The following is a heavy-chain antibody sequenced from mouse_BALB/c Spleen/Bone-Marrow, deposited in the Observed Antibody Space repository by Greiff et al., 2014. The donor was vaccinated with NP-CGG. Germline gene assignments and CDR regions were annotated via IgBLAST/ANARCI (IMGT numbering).Heavy chain of an antibody. V-gene: IGHV1-20*02. CDR2: INPYNGDT. D-gene: IGHD1-1*01. Sequence: EVQLQESGPELVKPGASVKISCKASGYSFTGYFMNWVMQSHGKSLEWIGRINPYNGDTFYNQKFKGKATLTVDKSSSTAHMELRSLASEDSAVYYCARSDYYGTYAMDYWGQGTPVTVSS. CDR3: ARSDYYGTYAMDY. CDR1: GYSFTGYF. J-gene: IGHJ4*01.